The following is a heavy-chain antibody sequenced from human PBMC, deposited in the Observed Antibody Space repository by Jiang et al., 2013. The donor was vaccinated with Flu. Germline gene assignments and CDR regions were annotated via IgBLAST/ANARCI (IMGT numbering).Heavy chain of an antibody. CDR2: ISSNGGRT. CDR1: GFTFSSYA. CDR3: VNVGQLWLNGVY. Sequence: VQLLESGGGLVQPGGSLRLSCSASGFTFSSYAMHWVRQAPGKGLEYVSAISSNGGRTYYGDSVKGRFTISRDNSKNTLYLQMSSLRAEDTAVYYCVNVGQLWLNGVYWGQGTLVTVSS. D-gene: IGHD5-18*01. V-gene: IGHV3-64D*06. J-gene: IGHJ4*02.